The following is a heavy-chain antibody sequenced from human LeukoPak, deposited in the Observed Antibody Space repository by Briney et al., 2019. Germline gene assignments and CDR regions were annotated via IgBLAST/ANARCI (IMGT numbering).Heavy chain of an antibody. Sequence: ASVKVSCKASGYTFTSYGISWVQQAPGQGLEWMGWISAYNGNTNYAQKLQGRVTMTTDTSTSTAYMELRSLRSDDTAVYYCARAKAAAATPYFDYWGQGTLVTVSS. CDR3: ARAKAAAATPYFDY. D-gene: IGHD6-13*01. J-gene: IGHJ4*02. CDR1: GYTFTSYG. V-gene: IGHV1-18*01. CDR2: ISAYNGNT.